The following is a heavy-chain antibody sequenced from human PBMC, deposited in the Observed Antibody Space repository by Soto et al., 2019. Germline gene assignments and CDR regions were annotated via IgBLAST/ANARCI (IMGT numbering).Heavy chain of an antibody. Sequence: QVQLVQSGAEMKKPGSSVKVSCQSSGGTFNTYAMNWVRQAPGQGPEWMGDISPMFGAANYAPKFQGRVTMTADESTGTSYMELSSVTAEDTAVYFCAREVQVHTPAFAYWGQGTVVTVSS. D-gene: IGHD3-10*01. CDR3: AREVQVHTPAFAY. V-gene: IGHV1-69*19. CDR1: GGTFNTYA. J-gene: IGHJ4*02. CDR2: ISPMFGAA.